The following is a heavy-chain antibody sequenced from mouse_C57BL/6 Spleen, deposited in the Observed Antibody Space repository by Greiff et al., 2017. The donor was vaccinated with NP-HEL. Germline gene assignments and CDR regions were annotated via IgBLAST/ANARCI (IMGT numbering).Heavy chain of an antibody. Sequence: QVQLQQPGAGLVRPGSSVKLSCKASGYTFTSYWMHWVKQRPIQGLEWIGNIDPSDSETHYNQKFKDKATLTVDKSSSTAYMQLISLTSEDSSVYSCARSGYYGSSYPFAYWGQGTLVTVSA. V-gene: IGHV1-52*01. D-gene: IGHD1-1*01. CDR1: GYTFTSYW. J-gene: IGHJ3*01. CDR2: IDPSDSET. CDR3: ARSGYYGSSYPFAY.